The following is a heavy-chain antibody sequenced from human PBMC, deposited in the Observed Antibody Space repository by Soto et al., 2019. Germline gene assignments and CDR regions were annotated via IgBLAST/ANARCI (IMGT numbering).Heavy chain of an antibody. J-gene: IGHJ6*02. V-gene: IGHV5-51*01. CDR2: IYPGDADA. D-gene: IGHD3-22*01. CDR1: GTNFTNYW. Sequence: PGESLNISSKGSGTNFTNYWIGLVREIRGTVPEWRGIIYPGDADARSSPSLQGNRTISDDKSISTAYLHWGSLKASDTAVYYCGAYYFEGIGSAYDYRMDVWGQGTTVTVSS. CDR3: GAYYFEGIGSAYDYRMDV.